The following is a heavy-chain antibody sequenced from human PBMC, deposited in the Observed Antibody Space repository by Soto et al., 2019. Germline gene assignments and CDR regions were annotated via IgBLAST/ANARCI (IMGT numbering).Heavy chain of an antibody. Sequence: AGGSLRLSCAASGFTFSSYAMSWVRQAPGKGLEWVSAISGSGGSTYYADSVKGRFTISRDNSKNTLYLQMNSLRAEDTAVYYCAKDKVSYGDYVNPYGMDVWGQGTTVTVSS. CDR3: AKDKVSYGDYVNPYGMDV. D-gene: IGHD4-17*01. V-gene: IGHV3-23*01. CDR1: GFTFSSYA. J-gene: IGHJ6*02. CDR2: ISGSGGST.